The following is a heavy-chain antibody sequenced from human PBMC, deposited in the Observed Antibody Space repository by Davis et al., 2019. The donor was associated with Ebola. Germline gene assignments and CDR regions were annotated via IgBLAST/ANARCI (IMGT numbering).Heavy chain of an antibody. CDR2: IYYSGST. V-gene: IGHV4-61*05. J-gene: IGHJ6*02. D-gene: IGHD4-17*01. Sequence: MPSETLSLTCTVSGGSISSSSYYWGWIRQPPGKGLEWIGYIYYSGSTNYNPSLKSRVTISVDTSKNQFSLKLSSVTAADTAVYYCARGTTVIYYYYYGMDVWGQGTTVTISS. CDR3: ARGTTVIYYYYYGMDV. CDR1: GGSISSSSYY.